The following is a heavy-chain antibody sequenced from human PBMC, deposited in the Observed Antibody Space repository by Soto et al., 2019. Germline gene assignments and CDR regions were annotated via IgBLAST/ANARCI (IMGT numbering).Heavy chain of an antibody. CDR3: ARDSLERRGGGWFDP. V-gene: IGHV1-69*08. CDR1: GGTFSSYT. CDR2: IIPILGIA. J-gene: IGHJ5*02. Sequence: QVQLVQSGAEVKKPGSSVKVSCKASGGTFSSYTISWVRQAPGQGLEWMGRIIPILGIANYAQKFQGRVTITVDKSTSTAHRELGGLRSEDTGVYYCARDSLERRGGGWFDPWGQGTLVTVSS. D-gene: IGHD1-1*01.